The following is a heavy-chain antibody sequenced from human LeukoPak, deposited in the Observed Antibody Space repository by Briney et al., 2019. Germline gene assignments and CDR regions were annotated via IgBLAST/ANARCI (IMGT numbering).Heavy chain of an antibody. CDR1: GGSISSYY. V-gene: IGHV4-59*01. CDR3: ARRAFALDV. Sequence: SETLSLTCTVSGGSISSYYWSWIRQPPRKGLEWIGYIYYIGSTNYNPSLKGRVTTSADKSKNQFSLKLTSVTAADTALYHCARRAFALDVWGQGTTVTVSS. J-gene: IGHJ6*02. CDR2: IYYIGST.